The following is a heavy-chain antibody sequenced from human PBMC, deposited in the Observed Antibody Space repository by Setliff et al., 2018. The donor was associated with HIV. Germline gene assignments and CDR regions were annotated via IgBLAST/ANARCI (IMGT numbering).Heavy chain of an antibody. CDR1: GGTFSSYA. Sequence: ASVKVSCKASGGTFSSYAISWVRQAPGQGLEWMGGIIPILTIANYAQKFQGRVTITADESTSTAYMELSSLRSEDTAVYYCARDYSPTFYYYDSSGTFDYWGQGTLVTV. V-gene: IGHV1-69*10. CDR2: IIPILTIA. J-gene: IGHJ4*02. D-gene: IGHD3-22*01. CDR3: ARDYSPTFYYYDSSGTFDY.